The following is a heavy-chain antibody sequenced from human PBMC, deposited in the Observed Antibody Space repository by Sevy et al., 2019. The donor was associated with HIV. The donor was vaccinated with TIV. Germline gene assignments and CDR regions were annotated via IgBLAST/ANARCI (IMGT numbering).Heavy chain of an antibody. CDR2: FIPMFDTP. Sequence: ASVKVSCKASGATFMNYAISWVRQAPGQGLEWMGGFIPMFDTPNYAQMFQGRVTITADESTSTAYLELTSLRSEDTAVYYCARDSLYATNWAFDYWGQGTLVTVSS. J-gene: IGHJ4*02. CDR3: ARDSLYATNWAFDY. V-gene: IGHV1-69*13. CDR1: GATFMNYA. D-gene: IGHD1-1*01.